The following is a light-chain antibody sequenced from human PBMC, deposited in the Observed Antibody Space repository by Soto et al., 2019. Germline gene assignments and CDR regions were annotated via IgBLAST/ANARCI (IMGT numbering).Light chain of an antibody. CDR2: DVS. V-gene: IGLV2-14*01. J-gene: IGLJ1*01. Sequence: QSALTQPASVSGSPGQSITISCTGTSSDVGGYNYFSWYQQLPGKAPKLMIYDVSYRPSGVSNRFSGSKSGNTASLIISGLQAEDEADYYCSSYSSSSPFVFGTGTKLTVL. CDR3: SSYSSSSPFV. CDR1: SSDVGGYNY.